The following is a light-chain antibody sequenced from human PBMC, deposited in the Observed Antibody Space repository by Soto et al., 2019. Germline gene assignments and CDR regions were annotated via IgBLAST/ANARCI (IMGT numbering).Light chain of an antibody. Sequence: NFMLTQPPSVSASAGKTVTISCTRSSGSIASNDVQWYQQRPGSSPTTLIYEDNQRPSGVPDRFSGSIDRSSNSASLTISGLKTEDEADYYCQSYDFSNFWVFGGGTKLTVL. J-gene: IGLJ3*02. CDR2: EDN. CDR1: SGSIASND. CDR3: QSYDFSNFWV. V-gene: IGLV6-57*01.